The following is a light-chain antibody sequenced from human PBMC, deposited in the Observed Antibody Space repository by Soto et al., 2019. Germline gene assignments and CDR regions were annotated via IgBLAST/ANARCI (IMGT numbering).Light chain of an antibody. CDR1: QNIGDTH. CDR3: HQYSRSPVTFSPLT. Sequence: EIVLTQTPATLSLSPGERVTLSCRASQNIGDTHLAWYQQKPGQAPRLLIYGVSARGTGISDRFSASGSGTDFTLTISRLEPDDFAVYYCHQYSRSPVTFSPLTFGGGSKVEI. V-gene: IGKV3-20*01. CDR2: GVS. J-gene: IGKJ4*01.